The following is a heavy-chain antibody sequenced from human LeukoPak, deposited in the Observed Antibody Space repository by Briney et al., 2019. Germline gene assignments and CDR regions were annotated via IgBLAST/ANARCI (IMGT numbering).Heavy chain of an antibody. CDR2: INSDGSST. CDR3: ARDFQDDGGNFPYFDY. D-gene: IGHD4-23*01. J-gene: IGHJ4*02. V-gene: IGHV3-74*01. Sequence: PGGSLRLSCAASGFTFSSYWMHWVRQAPGKGLVWVSRINSDGSSTSYADSVKGRFTISRDNAKNSLYLQMNSLRAEDTAVYYCARDFQDDGGNFPYFDYWGQGTLVTVSS. CDR1: GFTFSSYW.